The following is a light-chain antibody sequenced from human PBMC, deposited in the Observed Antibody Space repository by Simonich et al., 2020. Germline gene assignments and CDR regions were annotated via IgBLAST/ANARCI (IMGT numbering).Light chain of an antibody. Sequence: AIQLTQSPSSLSASVGDRVTITCRASQGISSALAWYQQKPGKAPKLLIYDASSLESGVPSRFNGSGSGTDFTLTISSLRPDDFATYYCQQYNSYPYTFGQGTKLEIK. J-gene: IGKJ2*01. V-gene: IGKV1-13*02. CDR2: DAS. CDR3: QQYNSYPYT. CDR1: QGISSA.